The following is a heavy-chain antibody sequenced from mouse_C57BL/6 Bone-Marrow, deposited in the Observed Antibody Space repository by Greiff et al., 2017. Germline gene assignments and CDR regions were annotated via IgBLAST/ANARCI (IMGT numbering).Heavy chain of an antibody. Sequence: VQLQQPGAELVKPGASVKLSCKASGYTFTSYWMQWVKQRPGQGLEWIGEIDPSASYTNYNQKFKGKATLTVDTSSSTAYMQLSSLTSEDSAVDYCAREDSNYWFAYWGQGTLVTVSA. CDR3: AREDSNYWFAY. D-gene: IGHD2-5*01. CDR2: IDPSASYT. CDR1: GYTFTSYW. V-gene: IGHV1-50*01. J-gene: IGHJ3*01.